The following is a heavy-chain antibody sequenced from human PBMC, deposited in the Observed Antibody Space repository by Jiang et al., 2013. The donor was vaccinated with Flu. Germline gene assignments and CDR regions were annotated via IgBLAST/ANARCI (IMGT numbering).Heavy chain of an antibody. V-gene: IGHV3-33*01. CDR2: IWYDGSNT. CDR3: ARGQSCIGSHCYDDTQWVGP. J-gene: IGHJ5*02. D-gene: IGHD3-3*01. Sequence: QLVESGGGVVQPGRSLRLSCAVSGFIFSNFGMHWVRQAPGKGLEWVAVIWYDGSNTYYADSLKGRFTISRDNSKNTLYLEINSLRAEDTAVYYCARGQSCIGSHCYDDTQWVGPWGQGTLVTVSS. CDR1: GFIFSNFG.